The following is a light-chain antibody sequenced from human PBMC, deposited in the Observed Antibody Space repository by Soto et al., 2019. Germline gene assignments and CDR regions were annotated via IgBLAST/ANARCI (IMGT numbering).Light chain of an antibody. CDR1: SSDVGGYNY. CDR2: DVS. Sequence: QSALTQPASVSGSPGQSITISCTGTSSDVGGYNYVSWYQQYPGKAPKLMIYDVSGRPSGVSNRFSGSKSGNTASLTISGLQAEDEADYHCSSYTPSSTYVFGTGTKLTVL. J-gene: IGLJ1*01. CDR3: SSYTPSSTYV. V-gene: IGLV2-14*03.